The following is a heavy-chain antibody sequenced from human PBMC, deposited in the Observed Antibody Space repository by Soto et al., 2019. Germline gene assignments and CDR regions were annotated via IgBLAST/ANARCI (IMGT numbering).Heavy chain of an antibody. CDR3: AKRPRALLTFDY. V-gene: IGHV3-23*01. J-gene: IGHJ4*02. CDR2: ISDSGGTS. D-gene: IGHD1-26*01. CDR1: GFAFSSYA. Sequence: GGSLRLSCAASGFAFSSYAMSWVRQAPGKGLEWVSSISDSGGTSYYADSVKGRFTISRDNSKNTLYLQMNSLRAEDTAIYYCAKRPRALLTFDYWGQGTLVTVSS.